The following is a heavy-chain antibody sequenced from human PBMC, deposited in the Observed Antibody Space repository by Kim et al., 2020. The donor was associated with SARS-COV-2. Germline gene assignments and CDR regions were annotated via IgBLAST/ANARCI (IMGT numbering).Heavy chain of an antibody. V-gene: IGHV3-7*01. CDR2: IKQDGSET. CDR1: GFTFSSYW. CDR3: AREGRDGYYYDSSGYYLDY. D-gene: IGHD3-22*01. Sequence: GGSLRLSCAASGFTFSSYWMSWVRQAPGKGLEWVANIKQDGSETYYVDSVKGRFTISRDNAKNSLYLQMNSLRAEDTAVYYCAREGRDGYYYDSSGYYLDYWGQGTLVTVSS. J-gene: IGHJ4*02.